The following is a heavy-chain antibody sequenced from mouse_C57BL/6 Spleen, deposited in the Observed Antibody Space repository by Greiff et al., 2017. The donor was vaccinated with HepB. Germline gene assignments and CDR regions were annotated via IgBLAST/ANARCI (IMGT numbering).Heavy chain of an antibody. V-gene: IGHV14-2*01. CDR3: ARSPIYYDYDGSPY. Sequence: EVKLQESGAELVKPGASVKLSCTASGFNIKDYYMHWVKQRTEQGLEWIGRIDPEDGETKYAPKFQGKATIPADTSSNTAYLQLSSLTSEDTAVYYCARSPIYYDYDGSPYWGQGTLVTVSA. D-gene: IGHD2-4*01. CDR2: IDPEDGET. CDR1: GFNIKDYY. J-gene: IGHJ3*01.